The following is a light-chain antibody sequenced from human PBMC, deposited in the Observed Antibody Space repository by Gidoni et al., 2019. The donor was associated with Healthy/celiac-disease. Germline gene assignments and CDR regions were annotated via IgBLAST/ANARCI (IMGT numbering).Light chain of an antibody. CDR3: QQRGNWPPT. CDR2: DAS. V-gene: IGKV3-11*01. Sequence: VLTQSPATLSLSPGQRATPSCMARELVSSYLAWYQQKPGQAPRLLIYDASNRATGIPARFSGSGSGTDFTLTISSLEPEDFAVYYCQQRGNWPPTFGPGTKVDIK. CDR1: ELVSSY. J-gene: IGKJ3*01.